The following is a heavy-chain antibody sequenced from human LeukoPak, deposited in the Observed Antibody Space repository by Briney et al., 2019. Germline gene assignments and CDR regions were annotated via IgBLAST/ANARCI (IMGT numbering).Heavy chain of an antibody. Sequence: GGSLRLSCAASGFTFSSSAMSWVRQAPGKGLEWVSAISNNGGYTYYADSVQGRFTISRDNSKSTLCLQMNSLRAEDTAVYYCVRDSYTRVWHEIESDYWGQGTLVTVSS. CDR1: GFTFSSSA. CDR3: VRDSYTRVWHEIESDY. V-gene: IGHV3-23*01. J-gene: IGHJ4*02. D-gene: IGHD6-13*01. CDR2: ISNNGGYT.